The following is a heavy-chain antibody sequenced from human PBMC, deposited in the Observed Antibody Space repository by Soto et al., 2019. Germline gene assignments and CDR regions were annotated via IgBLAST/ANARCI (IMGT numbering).Heavy chain of an antibody. CDR1: GYPFSSYA. Sequence: QAQLEQSGAEVEKPGASVKVSCKASGYPFSSYAISWVRQAPGQGLEWMGWISPYNGDTHYAQNLQGRVTMTTDTSTTTAYMELRSLKSDDTAIYYCARGTTVTATPTYYYMGVWGKGTTVTVSS. J-gene: IGHJ6*03. CDR2: ISPYNGDT. D-gene: IGHD4-4*01. CDR3: ARGTTVTATPTYYYMGV. V-gene: IGHV1-18*01.